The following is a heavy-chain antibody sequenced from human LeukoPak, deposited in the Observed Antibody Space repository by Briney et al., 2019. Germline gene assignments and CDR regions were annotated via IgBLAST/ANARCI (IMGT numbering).Heavy chain of an antibody. J-gene: IGHJ5*02. V-gene: IGHV4-31*03. CDR1: GGSISSGGYY. CDR3: ANYGSGSYRFDP. CDR2: INFSGST. Sequence: SQTLSLTCTVSGGSISSGGYYWSWIRQHPGKGLEWIGYINFSGSTYYNPSLKSRVTLSVDTSKNQFSLKLSSVTAADTAVYYCANYGSGSYRFDPWGQGTLVTVSS. D-gene: IGHD3-10*01.